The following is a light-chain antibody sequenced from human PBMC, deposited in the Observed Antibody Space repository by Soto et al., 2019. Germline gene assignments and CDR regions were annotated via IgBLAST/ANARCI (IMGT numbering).Light chain of an antibody. J-gene: IGKJ5*01. Sequence: IVMTQSPGTMSLSPGDRATLSCRASQSVSSSYLAWYQQKPGQAPRLLIYGASTRATGIPARFSGSGSGTEFTLTISSLQSEDFAVYHCQQYNNWPAITVGQGTRLEI. CDR2: GAS. CDR3: QQYNNWPAIT. V-gene: IGKV3D-15*01. CDR1: QSVSSSY.